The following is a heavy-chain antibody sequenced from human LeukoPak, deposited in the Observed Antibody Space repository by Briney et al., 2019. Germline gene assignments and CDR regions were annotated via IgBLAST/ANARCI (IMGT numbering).Heavy chain of an antibody. CDR2: IYSGGST. D-gene: IGHD3-22*01. Sequence: GGPLRLSCAASGFTVSSNYMSWVRQAPGKGLEWVSVIYSGGSTYYAGSVKGRFTISRDNSKNTLYLQMNSLRAEDTAVYYCARESRITMRAVDYWGQGTLVTVSS. V-gene: IGHV3-53*01. CDR1: GFTVSSNY. CDR3: ARESRITMRAVDY. J-gene: IGHJ4*02.